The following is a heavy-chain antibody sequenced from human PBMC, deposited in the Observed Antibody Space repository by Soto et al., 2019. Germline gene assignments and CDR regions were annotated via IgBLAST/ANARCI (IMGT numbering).Heavy chain of an antibody. Sequence: QVQLQESGPGLVKPSETLSLTCIVSGASMSTFYWTWIRQPPGKGLEWIGYIHHTGSTNSNPSLKSRVTISGDTSNNQFSLRLSSVTASDTAVYYCARAPSPKSSSGYWFDYWGQGTLVTVSS. D-gene: IGHD6-13*01. J-gene: IGHJ4*02. CDR2: IHHTGST. CDR1: GASMSTFY. V-gene: IGHV4-59*01. CDR3: ARAPSPKSSSGYWFDY.